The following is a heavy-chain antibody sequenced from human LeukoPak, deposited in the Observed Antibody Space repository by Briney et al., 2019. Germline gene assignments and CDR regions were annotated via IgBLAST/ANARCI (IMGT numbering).Heavy chain of an antibody. V-gene: IGHV1-2*02. J-gene: IGHJ5*02. Sequence: GASVKVSCKASGYTFTGYYMHWVRQAPGQGLEWMGWINPNSGGTNYAQKFQGRVTMTRDTSISTAYMELSRLRSDDTAVYYCARVNYDFWSGIPNWFDPWGQGTLVTVSS. CDR2: INPNSGGT. D-gene: IGHD3-3*01. CDR3: ARVNYDFWSGIPNWFDP. CDR1: GYTFTGYY.